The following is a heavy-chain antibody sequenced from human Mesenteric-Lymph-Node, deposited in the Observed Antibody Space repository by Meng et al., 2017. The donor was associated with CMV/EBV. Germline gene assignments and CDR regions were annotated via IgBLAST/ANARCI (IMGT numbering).Heavy chain of an antibody. CDR1: GGSVSSGDYF. CDR3: ARVVHNWFDP. CDR2: IYYSGST. Sequence: LTCTVSGGSVSSGDYFWSWIRQPPGKGLGWIAYIYYSGSTYYNPSLKSRLTLSVDMSKNQFSLKLSSVTAADTAVYYCARVVHNWFDPWGQGTLVTVSS. V-gene: IGHV4-30-4*08. J-gene: IGHJ5*02.